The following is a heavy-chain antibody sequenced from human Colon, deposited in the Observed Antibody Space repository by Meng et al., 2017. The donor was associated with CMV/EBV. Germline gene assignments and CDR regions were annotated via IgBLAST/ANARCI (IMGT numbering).Heavy chain of an antibody. CDR2: FSRSGDTT. D-gene: IGHD3-16*01. V-gene: IGHV3-23*01. Sequence: GESLKISCAASGFVFTNYAMSWVRQAPGKGLEWVSSFSRSGDTTYYADSVKGRFTISRDNSKNTVYLQMNSLRVEDTAVYYCTRLGGSKPFDYWGQGTMVTVSS. CDR1: GFVFTNYA. CDR3: TRLGGSKPFDY. J-gene: IGHJ4*02.